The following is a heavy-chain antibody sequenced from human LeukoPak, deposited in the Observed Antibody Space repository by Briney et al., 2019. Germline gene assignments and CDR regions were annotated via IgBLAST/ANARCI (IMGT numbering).Heavy chain of an antibody. CDR3: ARVIRAAPGKGYFDY. CDR2: ISGSGGST. V-gene: IGHV3-23*01. J-gene: IGHJ4*02. Sequence: GGSLRLSCATSGFIFSTYALSWVRQAPGQGLEWASSISGSGGSTYHADSVKGRFTISRDSSKNTLYLQMNSLRAEDTAIYYCARVIRAAPGKGYFDYWGQGTLVTVSS. D-gene: IGHD6-13*01. CDR1: GFIFSTYA.